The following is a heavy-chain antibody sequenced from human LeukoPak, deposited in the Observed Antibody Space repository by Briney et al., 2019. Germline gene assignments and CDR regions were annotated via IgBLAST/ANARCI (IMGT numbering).Heavy chain of an antibody. D-gene: IGHD2-15*01. J-gene: IGHJ6*03. CDR2: ISGSGINT. CDR1: GFTFSSYA. CDR3: AKDPGLAMTPYYYYMDV. Sequence: GGSLRLSCAASGFTFSSYAMTWVRQAPGKGLEWVSGISGSGINTYHADSVKGRFTISRDNSKNTLYLQMSSLRAEDTAVYYCAKDPGLAMTPYYYYMDVWGKGTTVTVSS. V-gene: IGHV3-23*01.